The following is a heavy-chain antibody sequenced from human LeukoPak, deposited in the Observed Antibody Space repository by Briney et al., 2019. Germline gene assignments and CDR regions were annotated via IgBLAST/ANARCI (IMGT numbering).Heavy chain of an antibody. Sequence: SETLTLTCTVSGGFISGYYWSWIRQSPGRGLEWLGYIYDSGSTKYNPSLKSRVTISVDASKNQISLKLTSMTAADTAVYYCARVPEHYDSSGFYYYGMDVWGQGTTVTVSS. CDR1: GGFISGYY. CDR2: IYDSGST. D-gene: IGHD3-22*01. CDR3: ARVPEHYDSSGFYYYGMDV. V-gene: IGHV4-59*01. J-gene: IGHJ6*02.